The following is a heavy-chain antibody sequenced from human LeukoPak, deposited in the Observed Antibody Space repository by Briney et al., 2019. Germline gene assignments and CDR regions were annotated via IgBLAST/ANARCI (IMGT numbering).Heavy chain of an antibody. J-gene: IGHJ4*02. D-gene: IGHD3-10*01. CDR3: ARNMVRGVIDYFDY. CDR2: ISSSSSYI. CDR1: GFTFSSYA. V-gene: IGHV3-21*01. Sequence: GGSLRLSCAASGFTFSSYAMSWVRQAPGKGLEWVSSISSSSSYIYYADSVKGRFTISRDNAKNSLYLQMNSLRAEDTAVYYCARNMVRGVIDYFDYWGQGTLVTVSS.